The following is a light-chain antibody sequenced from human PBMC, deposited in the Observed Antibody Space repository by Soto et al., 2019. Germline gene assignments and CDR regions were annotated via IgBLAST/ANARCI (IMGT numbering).Light chain of an antibody. J-gene: IGLJ1*01. CDR1: SSDVGGYNY. CDR2: DVS. CDR3: SSYTTSSTYV. V-gene: IGLV2-14*01. Sequence: QSVLNKPASVSGADRQSIPITCTRTSSDVGGYNYVSWYQQHPGKAPKLMIYDVSNRPSGVSNRFSGSKSGNTASLTISGLQAEDEADYYCSSYTTSSTYVFGTGTKVTVL.